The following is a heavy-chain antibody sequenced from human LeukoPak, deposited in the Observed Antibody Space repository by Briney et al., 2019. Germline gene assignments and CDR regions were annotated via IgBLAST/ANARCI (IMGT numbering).Heavy chain of an antibody. D-gene: IGHD3-3*01. CDR3: ARENWAPYD. CDR1: GFTFTKYW. CDR2: IKQDGSER. V-gene: IGHV3-7*01. Sequence: PGGSLRLSCAASGFTFTKYWMTWVRQAPGKGLEWVANIKQDGSERNYVDTVKGRFIISRDNAKNLLYLQMNSLRPEDTAVYDCARENWAPYDWGQGTLVTVSS. J-gene: IGHJ4*02.